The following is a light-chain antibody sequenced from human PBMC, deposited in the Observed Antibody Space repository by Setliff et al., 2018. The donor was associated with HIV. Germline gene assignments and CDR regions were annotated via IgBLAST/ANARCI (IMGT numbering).Light chain of an antibody. V-gene: IGLV7-46*01. CDR2: ATS. J-gene: IGLJ3*02. CDR1: TGAVTNSHY. CDR3: LLSYSGVRV. Sequence: QAVVTQEPSLTVSPGGTVTLTCASSTGAVTNSHYPYWFQQKPGRAPRTLIYATSDKHFGTPARFSGSLLGGKAAPTLSGAQPEDEADYYCLLSYSGVRVFGGGTKVTVL.